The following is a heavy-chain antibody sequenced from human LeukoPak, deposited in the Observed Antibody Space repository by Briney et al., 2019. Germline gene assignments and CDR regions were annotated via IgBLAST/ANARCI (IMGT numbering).Heavy chain of an antibody. CDR1: GFTFSNSA. J-gene: IGHJ6*03. CDR3: VVSNYYYYYMDV. Sequence: GGSLRLSCAASGFTFSNSAMNWVRQAPGKGLEWVSAISGSGGSTYYANSVKGRFTISRDNSRNTLHLQMNSLRAEDTAVYYCVVSNYYYYYMDVWGKGTTVTVSS. D-gene: IGHD2/OR15-2a*01. CDR2: ISGSGGST. V-gene: IGHV3-23*01.